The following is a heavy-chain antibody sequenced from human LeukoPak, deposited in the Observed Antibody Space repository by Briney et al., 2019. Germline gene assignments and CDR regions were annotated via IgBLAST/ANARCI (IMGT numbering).Heavy chain of an antibody. J-gene: IGHJ4*02. V-gene: IGHV3-7*01. Sequence: GGSLRLSCAVSGFTFRTYWMSWVHQAPGKGLEWVANIKEDGSEQYYVNSLKGRFTISRDNVKNSLYLQMNSLRVEDSAVYYCARDSFETDIDYWGQGTLVTVSS. CDR2: IKEDGSEQ. CDR3: ARDSFETDIDY. CDR1: GFTFRTYW. D-gene: IGHD1-14*01.